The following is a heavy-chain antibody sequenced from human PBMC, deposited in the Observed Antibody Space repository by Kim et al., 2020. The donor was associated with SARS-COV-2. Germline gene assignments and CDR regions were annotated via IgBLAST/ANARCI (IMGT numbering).Heavy chain of an antibody. Sequence: GGSLRLSCSGSGFIFSTYGMHWVRQAPGKGLEWVAIIWYDGSKKDYADSVKGRFTISKDNSKNAVYLQMNSLRVEDTALYYCARDRWFEDCSSSGCSALDYWGQGTLVTVSS. V-gene: IGHV3-33*01. J-gene: IGHJ4*02. CDR1: GFIFSTYG. CDR2: IWYDGSKK. CDR3: ARDRWFEDCSSSGCSALDY. D-gene: IGHD2-2*01.